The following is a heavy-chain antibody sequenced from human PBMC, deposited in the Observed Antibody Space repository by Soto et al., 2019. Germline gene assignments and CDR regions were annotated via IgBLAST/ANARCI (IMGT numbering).Heavy chain of an antibody. CDR2: IYWDDDK. V-gene: IGHV2-5*02. D-gene: IGHD3-16*02. Sequence: SGPTLVNPTQTLTLTCTFSGFSLSTSGVGEGWIRQPPGKALEWLALIYWDDDKRYSPSLKSRLTITKDTSKNQVVLTMTNMDPVDTATYYCAHSEDYDYVWGSYRPQFDYGGQGTLVTVSS. CDR3: AHSEDYDYVWGSYRPQFDY. J-gene: IGHJ4*02. CDR1: GFSLSTSGVG.